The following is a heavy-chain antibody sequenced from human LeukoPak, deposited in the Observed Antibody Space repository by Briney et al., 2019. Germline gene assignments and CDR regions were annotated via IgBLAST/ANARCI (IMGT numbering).Heavy chain of an antibody. J-gene: IGHJ5*02. V-gene: IGHV4-38-2*02. CDR3: AREGTSGTNWFDP. D-gene: IGHD3-10*01. Sequence: SETLSLTCGVSDYSIISDYYWGWIRQPPGKGLEWIGSIYHSGSTYYNPSLKSRVTISVDTSKNQFSLKLTSVTAADTVVYYCAREGTSGTNWFDPWGQGTLVTVSS. CDR2: IYHSGST. CDR1: DYSIISDYY.